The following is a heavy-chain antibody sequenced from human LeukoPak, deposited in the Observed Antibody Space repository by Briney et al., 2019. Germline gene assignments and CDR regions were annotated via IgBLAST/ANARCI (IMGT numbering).Heavy chain of an antibody. J-gene: IGHJ4*02. V-gene: IGHV3-23*01. CDR3: AKESLRGHSYGFDN. D-gene: IGHD5-18*01. CDR1: GFPFSAYA. Sequence: GGSLRLSCAASGFPFSAYAMSWVRQAPGKGLEWVSAISACGDTTYYADSVRGRFTISRDNSKNTLYLQMNSLRAGDTALYYCAKESLRGHSYGFDNWGQGTLVTVSS. CDR2: ISACGDTT.